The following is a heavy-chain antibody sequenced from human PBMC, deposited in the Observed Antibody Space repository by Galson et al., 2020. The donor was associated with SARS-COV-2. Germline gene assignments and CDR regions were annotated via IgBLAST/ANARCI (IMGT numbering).Heavy chain of an antibody. Sequence: KMSGPTLVKPTHTLTLTCTFSGFSLSTSGVGVVWFRQPPGKALEWLALIYWDDDKRYIPSLKSRLTITKDTSKNQVVLTMTNIDPVETATYYCADRAGSWKNYNCDYWGQGTLVTVSS. CDR3: ADRAGSWKNYNCDY. D-gene: IGHD2-15*01. CDR2: IYWDDDK. CDR1: GFSLSTSGVG. V-gene: IGHV2-5*02. J-gene: IGHJ4*02.